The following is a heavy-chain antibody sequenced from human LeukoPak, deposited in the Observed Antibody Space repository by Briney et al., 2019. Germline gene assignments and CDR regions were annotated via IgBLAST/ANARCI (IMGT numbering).Heavy chain of an antibody. V-gene: IGHV1-69*05. J-gene: IGHJ3*02. CDR2: IIPIFGTA. CDR3: ARDGSAPTPEAFDI. Sequence: SVTVTCKASGGTFSSYAISWVRQAPGQGLEWMGGIIPIFGTANYAQKFQGRVTITTDESTSTAYMELSSLRSEDTAVYYCARDGSAPTPEAFDICGEGTMVTVSS. CDR1: GGTFSSYA. D-gene: IGHD2-15*01.